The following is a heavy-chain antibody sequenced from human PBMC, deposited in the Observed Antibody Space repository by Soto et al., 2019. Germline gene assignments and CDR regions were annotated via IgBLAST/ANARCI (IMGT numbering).Heavy chain of an antibody. CDR3: ASYFTVTLNYFDY. CDR2: IYYSGST. CDR1: GGSISSYY. J-gene: IGHJ4*02. Sequence: SETLSLTCAVSGGSISSYYWNWVRQPPGKGLEWIGYIYYSGSTNYNPSLKSRVTISVDTSKNQFSLKLSSVTAADTAVYYCASYFTVTLNYFDYWGQGTLVTVSS. D-gene: IGHD4-17*01. V-gene: IGHV4-59*08.